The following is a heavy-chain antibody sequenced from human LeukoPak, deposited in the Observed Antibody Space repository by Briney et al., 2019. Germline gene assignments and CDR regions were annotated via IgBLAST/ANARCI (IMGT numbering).Heavy chain of an antibody. D-gene: IGHD3-10*01. J-gene: IGHJ6*02. Sequence: AGGSLRLSCAASGFTFSSYGMHWVRQAPGKGLEWVAVISYDGSNKDYADSVKGRFTISRDNSKNTLYLQMNSLRADDTAVYYCAQDLEQKDYIYYGMDVWGQGTTVTVSS. V-gene: IGHV3-30*18. CDR3: AQDLEQKDYIYYGMDV. CDR1: GFTFSSYG. CDR2: ISYDGSNK.